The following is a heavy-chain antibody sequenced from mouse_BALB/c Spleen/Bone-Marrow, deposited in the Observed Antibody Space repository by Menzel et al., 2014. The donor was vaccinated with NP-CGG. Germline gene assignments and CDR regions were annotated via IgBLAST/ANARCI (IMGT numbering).Heavy chain of an antibody. V-gene: IGHV4-1*02. Sequence: DVMLVESGGGLVQPGGSLKLSCAASGFDFSRYWMSWVRQAPGKGLEWIGEINPDSSTINYTPSLKDKFIISRDNAKNTLYLQMSKVSSEDTALYYCARLYYYGNFAYWGQGTTLTVSS. CDR3: ARLYYYGNFAY. CDR1: GFDFSRYW. D-gene: IGHD1-1*01. CDR2: INPDSSTI. J-gene: IGHJ2*01.